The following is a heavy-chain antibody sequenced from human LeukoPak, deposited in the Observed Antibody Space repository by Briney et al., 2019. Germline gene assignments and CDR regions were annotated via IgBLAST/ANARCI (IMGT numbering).Heavy chain of an antibody. J-gene: IGHJ4*02. CDR2: IYSSGST. V-gene: IGHV4-59*01. Sequence: SETLSLTCSVSGGSISSYYWSWIRQPPGKGLEWIGYIYSSGSTNYNLSLKSRVTISVDTSKNQFSLNLGSVTAADTAVYYCARTRRDGYNYFDYWGQGALVTVSS. CDR1: GGSISSYY. D-gene: IGHD5-24*01. CDR3: ARTRRDGYNYFDY.